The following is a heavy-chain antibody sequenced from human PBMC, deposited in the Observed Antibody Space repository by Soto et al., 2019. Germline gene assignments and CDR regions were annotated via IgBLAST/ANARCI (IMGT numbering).Heavy chain of an antibody. CDR1: GGSISSYY. Sequence: QVQLQESGPGLVKPSETLSLTCAVSGGSISSYYWPWIRQPPGKGLEWIGYIYYSGSTNYNPSLKSRVTISVDTSKNQFALKLSSVTAADTAVYYCARSAVLYNWNGFDPWGQGTLVTVSS. J-gene: IGHJ5*02. CDR2: IYYSGST. CDR3: ARSAVLYNWNGFDP. V-gene: IGHV4-59*08. D-gene: IGHD1-20*01.